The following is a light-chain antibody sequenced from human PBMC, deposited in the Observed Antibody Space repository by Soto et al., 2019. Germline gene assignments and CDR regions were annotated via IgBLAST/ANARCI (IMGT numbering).Light chain of an antibody. Sequence: QSALTQPASVSGSPGQSITISCTGTTNDVGGYNYVSWYQQHPGKAPKLMVYEVSNRPSGVSDRFSGSKSCNTASLIISGLLAEDEADYYCSSFTSRTTVLFGGGTQLTVL. CDR1: TNDVGGYNY. V-gene: IGLV2-14*01. CDR3: SSFTSRTTVL. CDR2: EVS. J-gene: IGLJ2*01.